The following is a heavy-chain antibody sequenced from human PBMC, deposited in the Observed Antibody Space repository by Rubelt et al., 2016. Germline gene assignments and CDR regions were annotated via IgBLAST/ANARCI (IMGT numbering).Heavy chain of an antibody. J-gene: IGHJ4*02. CDR2: INHSGST. CDR1: GESFGYYY. V-gene: IGHV4-34*01. Sequence: QVQLQQWGAGLLKPSETLSLTCAVYGESFGYYYWSWIRQPPGKGLEWIGKINHSGSTTYNPSLKSRVTLSVATSKNQFSLKLNSVAAADTAGYYCARHLRSGSGYYSPFVYWGQGTLVTVSS. D-gene: IGHD3-22*01. CDR3: ARHLRSGSGYYSPFVY.